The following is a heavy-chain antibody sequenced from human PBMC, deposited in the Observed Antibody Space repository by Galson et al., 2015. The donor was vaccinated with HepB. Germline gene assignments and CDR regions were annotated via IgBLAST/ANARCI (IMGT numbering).Heavy chain of an antibody. CDR2: MYPGDSDT. D-gene: IGHD2-15*01. J-gene: IGHJ4*02. CDR1: GYSFTSYW. V-gene: IGHV5-51*01. Sequence: QSGAEVKKPGESPKISCKGSGYSFTSYWIGWVRQMPGKGLEWMGIMYPGDSDTRYSPSFQGQVTISADKSISTAYLQWSSLKASDTAMYYCARGGYCTGARCYFGAAFDNWGQGTLVTVSS. CDR3: ARGGYCTGARCYFGAAFDN.